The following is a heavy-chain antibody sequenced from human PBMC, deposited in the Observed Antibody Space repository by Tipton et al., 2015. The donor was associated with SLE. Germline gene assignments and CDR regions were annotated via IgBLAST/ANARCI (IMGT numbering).Heavy chain of an antibody. D-gene: IGHD1-1*01. Sequence: TLSLTCTVSGGSISSSSYYWGWIRPPPGKGLEWIGSIYYSGSTYYNPSLKSRVTITVDTSKKQFSLKLSPVTAADTAVYYCARFELDSGGGDYGGQGTLDTVSS. CDR1: GGSISSSSYY. CDR3: ARFELDSGGGDY. CDR2: IYYSGST. V-gene: IGHV4-39*01. J-gene: IGHJ4*02.